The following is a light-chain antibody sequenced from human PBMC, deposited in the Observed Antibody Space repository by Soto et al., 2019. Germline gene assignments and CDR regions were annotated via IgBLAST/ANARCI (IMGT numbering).Light chain of an antibody. CDR1: QSVSSTF. CDR2: GAS. V-gene: IGKV3-20*01. Sequence: EIVLTQSPGTLSLAPGERATLSCRASQSVSSTFLAWYQEKLGQAPRLLIYGASKRATGIPDRFSGSGSGTDFTLTISRLEPEDSAVYSCQQYSRSPPTFGQGTRLEI. CDR3: QQYSRSPPT. J-gene: IGKJ5*01.